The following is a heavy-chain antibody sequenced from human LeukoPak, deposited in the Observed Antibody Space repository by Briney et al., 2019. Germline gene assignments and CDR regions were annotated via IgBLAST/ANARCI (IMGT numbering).Heavy chain of an antibody. CDR3: AKALMVRGVIPYYYGMDV. CDR1: GFTFSSYA. CDR2: ISGSGGST. J-gene: IGHJ6*04. V-gene: IGHV3-23*01. Sequence: GSLRLSCAASGFTFSSYAMSWVRQAPGKGLEWVSAISGSGGSTYYADSVKGRFTISRDNSKNTLYLQMNSLRAEDTAVYYCAKALMVRGVIPYYYGMDVWGKGTTVTVSS. D-gene: IGHD3-10*01.